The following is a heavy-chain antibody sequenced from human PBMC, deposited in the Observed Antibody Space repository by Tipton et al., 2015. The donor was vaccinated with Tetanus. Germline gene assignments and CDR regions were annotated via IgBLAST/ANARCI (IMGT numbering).Heavy chain of an antibody. D-gene: IGHD4-17*01. V-gene: IGHV4-61*01. Sequence: TLSLTCTVSGGSVSSGSYYWSWIRQPPGKGLEWIGYIFYSGNTNYNPSLKTRVTISVDTSKNQFSLKLSSVTAADTAVYYCARDRGLTTGGGIGMDVWGQGTTVTVSS. J-gene: IGHJ6*02. CDR3: ARDRGLTTGGGIGMDV. CDR1: GGSVSSGSYY. CDR2: IFYSGNT.